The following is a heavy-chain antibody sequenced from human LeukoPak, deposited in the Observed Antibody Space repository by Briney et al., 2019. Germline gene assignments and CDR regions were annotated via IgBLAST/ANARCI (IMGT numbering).Heavy chain of an antibody. CDR2: INAGNGNT. J-gene: IGHJ6*02. CDR3: ARAPPYDFWSGYGMDV. CDR1: GYTFTSYA. V-gene: IGHV1-3*01. Sequence: ASVKVSCKASGYTFTSYAMHWVRQAPGQRLGWMGWINAGNGNTKYSQRFQGRVTITRDTSASTAYMELSSLRSEDTAVYYCARAPPYDFWSGYGMDVWGQGTTVTVSS. D-gene: IGHD3-3*01.